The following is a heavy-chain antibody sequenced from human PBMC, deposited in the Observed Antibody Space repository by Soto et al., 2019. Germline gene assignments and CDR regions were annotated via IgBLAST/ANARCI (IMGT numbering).Heavy chain of an antibody. CDR2: IIPIFGTA. V-gene: IGHV1-69*13. CDR1: GGTFSSYA. Sequence: SVKVSCKASGGTFSSYAISWVRQAPGQGLEWMGGIIPIFGTANYAQKFQGRVTITADESTSTAYMELSSLRSEDTAVYYCARDHDSHPHPTYYYYYGMDVWGQGTTVTVSS. J-gene: IGHJ6*02. CDR3: ARDHDSHPHPTYYYYYGMDV. D-gene: IGHD3-22*01.